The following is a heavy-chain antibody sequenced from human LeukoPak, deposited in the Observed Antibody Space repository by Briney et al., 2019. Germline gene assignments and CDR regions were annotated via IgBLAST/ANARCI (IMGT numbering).Heavy chain of an antibody. CDR3: ARGTNYYGSGSRFYYFDY. D-gene: IGHD3-10*01. Sequence: PSETLSLTCAVSGVSINSGTYSWSWIRQPPGKGLEWIGYIYHSGSTYYNPSLKSRVTISIDKSKNQFSLKLNSVTAADTAVYYCARGTNYYGSGSRFYYFDYWGQGTLATVSS. J-gene: IGHJ4*02. CDR1: GVSINSGTYS. V-gene: IGHV4-30-2*01. CDR2: IYHSGST.